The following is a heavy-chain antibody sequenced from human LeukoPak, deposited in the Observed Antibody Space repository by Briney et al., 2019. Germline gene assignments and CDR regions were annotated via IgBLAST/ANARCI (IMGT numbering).Heavy chain of an antibody. Sequence: SETLSLTCTVSGGSISSSSYYWGWIRQPPGKGLEWIGSIYYSGSTNYNPSLKSRVTISVDTSKNQFSLKLSSVTAADTAVYYCARWAQDYGGNPRDYYYYYYMDVWGKGTTVTVSS. D-gene: IGHD4-23*01. CDR2: IYYSGST. CDR3: ARWAQDYGGNPRDYYYYYYMDV. J-gene: IGHJ6*03. V-gene: IGHV4-39*07. CDR1: GGSISSSSYY.